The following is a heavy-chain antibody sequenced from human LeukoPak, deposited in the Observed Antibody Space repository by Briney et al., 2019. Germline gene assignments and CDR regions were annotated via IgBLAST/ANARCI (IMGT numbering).Heavy chain of an antibody. CDR1: GFTFSSHG. CDR3: APFSAVTHYYFDY. V-gene: IGHV3-21*01. CDR2: ISPDSGYI. J-gene: IGHJ4*02. D-gene: IGHD6-13*01. Sequence: GGSLRLSCAASGFTFSSHGLRWVRQAPGKGLEWVSSISPDSGYIYYADSVKGRFTISRDNAENSLFLQMNSLGAEDTAVYYCAPFSAVTHYYFDYGGQGTLVTVSS.